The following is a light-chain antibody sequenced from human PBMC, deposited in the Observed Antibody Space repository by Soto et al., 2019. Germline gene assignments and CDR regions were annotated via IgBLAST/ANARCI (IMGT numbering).Light chain of an antibody. J-gene: IGKJ1*01. Sequence: EIVLTQSPGTLSLSPGERATLSCRASQSVSSSYLAWYQQKPGQAPRLLIYGASSRATGIPDRFSGSGSGTGFTLTISRLEPEDFAVDYCQQYGSSPWTFGHGTKVEIK. CDR1: QSVSSSY. CDR2: GAS. V-gene: IGKV3-20*01. CDR3: QQYGSSPWT.